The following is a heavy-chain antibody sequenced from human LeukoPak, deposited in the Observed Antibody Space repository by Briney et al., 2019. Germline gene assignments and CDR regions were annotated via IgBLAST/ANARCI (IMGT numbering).Heavy chain of an antibody. Sequence: GGSLRLSCAASGFTFTSYAMSWVRQAPGKGLEWLSAILGGGATFYSHSVRGRFTISRDTSKNTLYLQMNSLRAEDTALYYCAKAQKYTSDLDYWGQGTLVTVSS. D-gene: IGHD6-19*01. V-gene: IGHV3-23*01. J-gene: IGHJ4*02. CDR1: GFTFTSYA. CDR3: AKAQKYTSDLDY. CDR2: ILGGGAT.